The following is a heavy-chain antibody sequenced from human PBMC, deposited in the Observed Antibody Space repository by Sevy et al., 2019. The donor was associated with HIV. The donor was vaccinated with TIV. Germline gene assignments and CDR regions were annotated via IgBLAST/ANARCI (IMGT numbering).Heavy chain of an antibody. CDR1: GFTFSSYA. D-gene: IGHD3-22*01. Sequence: GSLRLSCAASGFTFSSYAMHWVRQAPGKGLEWVAVISYDGSNKYYADSVKGRFTISRDNSKNTLYLQMNSLRAEDTAVYYCAREYDSSGYYYYFDYWGQGTLVTVSS. CDR2: ISYDGSNK. CDR3: AREYDSSGYYYYFDY. V-gene: IGHV3-30-3*01. J-gene: IGHJ4*02.